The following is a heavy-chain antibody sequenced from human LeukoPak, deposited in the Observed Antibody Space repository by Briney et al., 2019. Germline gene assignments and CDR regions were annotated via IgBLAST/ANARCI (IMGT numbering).Heavy chain of an antibody. D-gene: IGHD5-18*01. V-gene: IGHV4-59*01. CDR3: ARDHTAMGGYNWFDP. CDR1: GGSTSSYY. Sequence: PSETLSLTCTVSGGSTSSYYWSWIRQPPGKGLEWIGYIYYSGSTNYNPSLKSRVTISVDTSKNQFSLKLSSVTAADTAVYYCARDHTAMGGYNWFDPWGQGTLVTVSS. J-gene: IGHJ5*02. CDR2: IYYSGST.